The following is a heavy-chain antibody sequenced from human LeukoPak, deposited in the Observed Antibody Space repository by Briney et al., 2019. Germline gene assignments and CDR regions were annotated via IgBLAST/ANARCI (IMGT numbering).Heavy chain of an antibody. CDR3: ARGVEMATVTAHDAFDI. CDR2: ISSGGSPI. D-gene: IGHD5-24*01. V-gene: IGHV3-48*03. CDR1: GFIFSSYE. Sequence: PGGSLRPSCAASGFIFSSYEMNWVRQAPGKGLEWVSYISSGGSPIYYADSVKGRFTISRDNAKNSLYLQMNSLRAEDTAVYYCARGVEMATVTAHDAFDIWGHGTMVSV. J-gene: IGHJ3*02.